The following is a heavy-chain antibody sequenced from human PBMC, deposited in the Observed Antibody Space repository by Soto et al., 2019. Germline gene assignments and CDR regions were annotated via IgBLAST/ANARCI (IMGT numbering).Heavy chain of an antibody. J-gene: IGHJ4*02. V-gene: IGHV4-34*01. Sequence: QVQLQQWGAGLLKPSETLSLTCAVYGGSFSGYYWSWIRQPPGKGLEWIGEINHSGSTNYNPSLKSRVTISLDTSKNQFSLKLSSVTAADTAVYYCARGVVGAKEFDYWGQGTLVTVSS. CDR2: INHSGST. D-gene: IGHD1-26*01. CDR3: ARGVVGAKEFDY. CDR1: GGSFSGYY.